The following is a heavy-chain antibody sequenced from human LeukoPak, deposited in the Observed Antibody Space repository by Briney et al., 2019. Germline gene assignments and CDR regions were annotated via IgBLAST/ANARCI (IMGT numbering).Heavy chain of an antibody. Sequence: PGGSLRLSCAASGFSFTNAWMSSVRQAPGKGREGVANINQDGSEKYYVDSVSGRFTISRDNAKNSLYLQMNSLRAEDTAVYYCARDRDSDSSGPDYWGQGTLVTVSS. J-gene: IGHJ4*02. CDR2: INQDGSEK. D-gene: IGHD3-22*01. CDR1: GFSFTNAW. V-gene: IGHV3-7*01. CDR3: ARDRDSDSSGPDY.